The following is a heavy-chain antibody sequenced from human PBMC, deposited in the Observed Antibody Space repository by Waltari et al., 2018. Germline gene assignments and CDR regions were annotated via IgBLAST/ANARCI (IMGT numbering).Heavy chain of an antibody. V-gene: IGHV1-8*01. CDR3: ARNAAAAGHYWFDP. CDR1: GYSFTTSD. J-gene: IGHJ5*02. D-gene: IGHD6-25*01. CDR2: INPYNGDT. Sequence: QVQLVQSGVEVKTTGASVKVSCKTSGYSFTTSDINWVRQATGQGLEWMGWINPYNGDTAYAPKFQGRVTFTSNTSISTVYMEINSLSPEDTALYYCARNAAAAGHYWFDPWGQGTLVTVSS.